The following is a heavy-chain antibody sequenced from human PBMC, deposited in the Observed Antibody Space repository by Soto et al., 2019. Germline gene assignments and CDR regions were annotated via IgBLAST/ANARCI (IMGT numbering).Heavy chain of an antibody. V-gene: IGHV1-69*05. Sequence: QVQLVQSGAEVKKPGSSVKVSCKASGGTFSNYPISWVRQAPGQGLEWMGGIIPIFGTVNYAQKFQGRVTITSDESTSTAYMGLSSLRSGDTAVYYCARGNHRWLQLWYFDLWGRGTLVTVSS. J-gene: IGHJ2*01. CDR3: ARGNHRWLQLWYFDL. CDR2: IIPIFGTV. D-gene: IGHD5-12*01. CDR1: GGTFSNYP.